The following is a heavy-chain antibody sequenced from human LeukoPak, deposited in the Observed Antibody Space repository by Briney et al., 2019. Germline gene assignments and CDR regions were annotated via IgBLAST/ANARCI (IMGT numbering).Heavy chain of an antibody. CDR2: INPNSGGT. Sequence: ASVRVSCKASGYTFTSYYMHWVRQAPGQGLEWMGWINPNSGGTNYAQKFQGWVTMTRDTSISTAYMELSRLRSDDTAVYYCARGKRVGSYTPYYFDYWGQGTLVTVSS. D-gene: IGHD3-16*02. CDR1: GYTFTSYY. J-gene: IGHJ4*02. CDR3: ARGKRVGSYTPYYFDY. V-gene: IGHV1-2*04.